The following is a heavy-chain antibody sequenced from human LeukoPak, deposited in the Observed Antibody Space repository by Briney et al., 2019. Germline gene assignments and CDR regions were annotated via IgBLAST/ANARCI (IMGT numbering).Heavy chain of an antibody. J-gene: IGHJ4*02. Sequence: PSGGSLRLSCAASGFTFSSYAMHWVRQAPGKGLEWVAVISYDGSNKYYADSVKGRFTISRDNSKNTLYLQMNSLRAEDTAVYYCAREWRKITMTRPRDYWGQGTLVTVSS. D-gene: IGHD3-22*01. CDR3: AREWRKITMTRPRDY. V-gene: IGHV3-30-3*01. CDR2: ISYDGSNK. CDR1: GFTFSSYA.